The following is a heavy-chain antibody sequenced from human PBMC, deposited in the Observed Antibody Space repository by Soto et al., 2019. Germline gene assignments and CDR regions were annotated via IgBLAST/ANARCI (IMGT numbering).Heavy chain of an antibody. V-gene: IGHV3-30*18. J-gene: IGHJ6*03. CDR3: AKDKRPNTGEGYYYYYMDV. Sequence: QVQLVESGGGVVQPGRSPRLSCAASGFTFSSYGMHWVRQAPGKGLEWVAVISYDGSNKYYADSVKGRFTISRDNSKNTLYLQMNSLRAEDTAVYYCAKDKRPNTGEGYYYYYMDVWGKGTTVTVSS. CDR1: GFTFSSYG. D-gene: IGHD3-16*01. CDR2: ISYDGSNK.